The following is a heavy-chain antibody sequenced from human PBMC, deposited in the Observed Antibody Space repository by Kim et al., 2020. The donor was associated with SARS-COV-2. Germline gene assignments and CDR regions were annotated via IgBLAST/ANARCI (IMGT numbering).Heavy chain of an antibody. CDR2: VSWDGGTN. D-gene: IGHD2-21*02. V-gene: IGHV3-43*01. CDR3: AKDRQPYCSSDCYGFDS. CDR1: GFTFGAYT. Sequence: GGSLRLSCGASGFTFGAYTMHWVRLAPGKGLECVSLVSWDGGTNYYVDSVKGRCTISRDNAHNYMNLEMNSVTPEDTAVYFCAKDRQPYCSSDCYGFDSWGQGTLDTVAS. J-gene: IGHJ4*02.